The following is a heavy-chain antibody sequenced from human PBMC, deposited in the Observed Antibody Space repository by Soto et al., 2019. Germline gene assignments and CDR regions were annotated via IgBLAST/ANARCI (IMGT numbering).Heavy chain of an antibody. Sequence: QVQLVQSGAEVKKPGSSVKVSCKASGGTFSSYTISWVRQAPGQGLEWMGRIIPILGIANYAQKIQGRVTIPADKSTSTAYMELSSLRSEDTAVYYCARDPRVRGYYYYGMDVWGQGTTVTVSS. CDR2: IIPILGIA. V-gene: IGHV1-69*08. D-gene: IGHD3-10*02. CDR3: ARDPRVRGYYYYGMDV. J-gene: IGHJ6*02. CDR1: GGTFSSYT.